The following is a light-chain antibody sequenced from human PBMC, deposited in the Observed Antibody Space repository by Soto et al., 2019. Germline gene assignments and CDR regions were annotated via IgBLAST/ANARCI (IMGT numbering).Light chain of an antibody. CDR1: SSDIGAFNF. CDR2: GVT. V-gene: IGLV2-14*03. J-gene: IGLJ1*01. Sequence: QSALTQPASVSGSPGQSISIPCTGTSSDIGAFNFVSWYQQHPGKAPKVLIYGVTNRPSGVDYRFSGSKSGNTASLIISGLRPEYEADYYCSSFTSASTRIFGTGTKLTVL. CDR3: SSFTSASTRI.